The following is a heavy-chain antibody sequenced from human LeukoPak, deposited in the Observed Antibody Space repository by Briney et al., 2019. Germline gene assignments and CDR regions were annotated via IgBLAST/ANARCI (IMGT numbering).Heavy chain of an antibody. D-gene: IGHD3-10*01. Sequence: PGGSLRLSCAASGFTFNNYGMHWVRQAPGKGLEWVAFIRYNGNNQYYADSVKGRFTISRDNSKNTLYLQMNNLKGDDTAVYYCAKDSAFYYIDVWGKGTTVIISS. V-gene: IGHV3-30*02. J-gene: IGHJ6*03. CDR2: IRYNGNNQ. CDR1: GFTFNNYG. CDR3: AKDSAFYYIDV.